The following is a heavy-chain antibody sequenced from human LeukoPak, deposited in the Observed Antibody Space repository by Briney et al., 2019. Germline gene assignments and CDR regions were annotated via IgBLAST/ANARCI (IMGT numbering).Heavy chain of an antibody. V-gene: IGHV4-34*01. CDR2: INHSGST. CDR3: ARVTEGGWLVIFDY. D-gene: IGHD3-9*01. CDR1: GGSFSEYY. J-gene: IGHJ4*02. Sequence: SETLSLTCAVYGGSFSEYYWSWLRQPPGKGLEWIGEINHSGSTNYNPSLKSRVTISVDKSRNQFSLKMTSVTAAYPAVYYFARVTEGGWLVIFDYWGRGTLVSVSS.